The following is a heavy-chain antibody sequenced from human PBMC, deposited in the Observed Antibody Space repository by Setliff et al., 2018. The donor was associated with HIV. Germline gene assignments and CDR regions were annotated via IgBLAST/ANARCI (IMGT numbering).Heavy chain of an antibody. CDR2: IYHSGST. D-gene: IGHD6-19*01. CDR3: ARVPSSGWYGGHHYMDV. J-gene: IGHJ6*03. CDR1: GGSISSSDW. Sequence: SETLSLTCAVSGGSISSSDWWSWVRQPPGKGLEWIGEIYHSGSTNYNSSLKSRVTISVDKSKNQFSLNLSSVTAADTALYYCARVPSSGWYGGHHYMDVWGKGAAVTVS. V-gene: IGHV4-4*02.